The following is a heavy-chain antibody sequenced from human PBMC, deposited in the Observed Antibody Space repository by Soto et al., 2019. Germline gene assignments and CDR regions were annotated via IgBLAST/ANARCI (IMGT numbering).Heavy chain of an antibody. D-gene: IGHD2-8*01. V-gene: IGHV3-74*01. CDR2: INSDGSSA. CDR1: GFTFSSYW. CDR3: ARDLPTNGDGMDV. J-gene: IGHJ6*02. Sequence: GGSLRLSCAASGFTFSSYWMYWVRQAPGKGLVWVSRINSDGSSATYADSVKGRFTVSRDNAKNTLYLQMNSLRAEDTAVYYCARDLPTNGDGMDVWGQGTTVTVSS.